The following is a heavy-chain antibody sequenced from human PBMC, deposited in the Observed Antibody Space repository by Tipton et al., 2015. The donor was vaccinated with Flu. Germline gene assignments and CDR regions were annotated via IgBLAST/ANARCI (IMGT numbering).Heavy chain of an antibody. CDR2: IYRSGST. CDR1: GYSINSGYY. Sequence: TLSLTCSVSGYSINSGYYWGWVRRPPGKGLEWIGTIYRSGSTYYNPSLKSRLTISVDTSQNQFSLRLSSVTAADTAVYYCARHTGDSVRGVIYYWGQGTLVTVSS. V-gene: IGHV4-38-2*01. CDR3: ARHTGDSVRGVIYY. J-gene: IGHJ4*02. D-gene: IGHD3-10*02.